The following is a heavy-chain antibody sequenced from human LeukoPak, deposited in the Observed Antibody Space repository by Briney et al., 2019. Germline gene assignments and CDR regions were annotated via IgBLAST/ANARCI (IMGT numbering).Heavy chain of an antibody. J-gene: IGHJ3*02. Sequence: GGSLRLSCAASGFTFSSYGMHWVRQAPGKGLEWVAVIYSGGYTNYPDSVKGRFTISRDNSKNTLYLQMNSLRAEDTAVYYCARTRTFGETSDAFDIWGQGTMVTVSS. CDR1: GFTFSSYG. CDR2: IYSGGYT. D-gene: IGHD3-10*01. CDR3: ARTRTFGETSDAFDI. V-gene: IGHV3-66*01.